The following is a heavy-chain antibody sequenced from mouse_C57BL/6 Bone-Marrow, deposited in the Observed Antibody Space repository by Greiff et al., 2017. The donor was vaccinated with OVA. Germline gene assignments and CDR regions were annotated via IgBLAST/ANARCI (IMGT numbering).Heavy chain of an antibody. J-gene: IGHJ3*01. D-gene: IGHD2-4*01. CDR2: IYPGSGST. V-gene: IGHV1-55*01. CDR1: GYTFTSYW. Sequence: QVQLQQPGAELVKPGASVKMSCKASGYTFTSYWITWVKQRPGQGLEWIGDIYPGSGSTNYNEKFKSKATLTVDTSSSTAYMQLSSLTSEDSAVYYCARWNYDYEGFAYWGQGTLVTVSA. CDR3: ARWNYDYEGFAY.